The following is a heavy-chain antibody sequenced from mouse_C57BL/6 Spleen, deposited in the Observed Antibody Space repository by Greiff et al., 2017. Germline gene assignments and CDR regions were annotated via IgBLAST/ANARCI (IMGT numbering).Heavy chain of an antibody. J-gene: IGHJ4*01. CDR3: AKEGDGPGYYYAMDD. V-gene: IGHV1-55*01. CDR1: GYTFTSYW. D-gene: IGHD2-3*01. Sequence: QVQLQQPGAELVKPGASVKMSCKASGYTFTSYWITWVKQRPGQGLEWIGDIYPGSGSTNYNEKFKSKATLTVDTSSSTASMQLSSLTSEDAAVEYCAKEGDGPGYYYAMDDWGQGTSVTVSS. CDR2: IYPGSGST.